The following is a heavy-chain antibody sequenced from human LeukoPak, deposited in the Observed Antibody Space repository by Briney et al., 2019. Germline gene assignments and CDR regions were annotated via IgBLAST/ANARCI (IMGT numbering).Heavy chain of an antibody. CDR1: GGSISSYY. CDR3: ARDILPNQLLDP. V-gene: IGHV4-4*07. Sequence: PSETLSLTCTVSGGSISSYYWSWIREPAGKGLEWIGRIYTRWSTNYTPSLKSRVTMSVDTSKNQFSLKLSSVTAADTAVYYCARDILPNQLLDPWGQGTLVTVSS. D-gene: IGHD1-14*01. CDR2: IYTRWST. J-gene: IGHJ5*02.